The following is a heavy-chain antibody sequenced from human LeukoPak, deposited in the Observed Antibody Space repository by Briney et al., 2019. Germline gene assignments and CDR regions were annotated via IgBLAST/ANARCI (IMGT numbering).Heavy chain of an antibody. Sequence: SQTLSLTCAISGDSVSSNSAAWNWIRQSPSRGLEWLGRTYYRSKWYNDYAVSVKSRITINPDTSKNQFSLQLNSVTPEDTAVYYCARHKYSSGWYDLGGDRFDYWGQGTLVTVSS. V-gene: IGHV6-1*01. CDR2: TYYRSKWYN. J-gene: IGHJ4*02. CDR1: GDSVSSNSAA. D-gene: IGHD6-19*01. CDR3: ARHKYSSGWYDLGGDRFDY.